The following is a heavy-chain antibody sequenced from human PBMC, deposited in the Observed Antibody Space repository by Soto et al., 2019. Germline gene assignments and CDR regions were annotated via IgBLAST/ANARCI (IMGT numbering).Heavy chain of an antibody. J-gene: IGHJ4*02. D-gene: IGHD1-26*01. V-gene: IGHV2-5*02. CDR1: GFSLSTSAVG. CDR3: AYLRLVGTSRSASSVDY. Sequence: QITLQESGPTLVQPTQALTLTCTISGFSLSTSAVGVAWIRQPPGKALQCLALIYWDADKRYSPSPKSRLTNSRGTSKNQVGSRMTNLDPGDTATYFCAYLRLVGTSRSASSVDYLGQGTLVTVS. CDR2: IYWDADK.